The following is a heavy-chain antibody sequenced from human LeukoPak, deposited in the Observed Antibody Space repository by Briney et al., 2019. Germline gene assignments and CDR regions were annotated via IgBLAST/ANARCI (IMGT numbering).Heavy chain of an antibody. D-gene: IGHD2-2*01. Sequence: GGSLRLSCAASGFTFSSYAMHWVRQAPGKGLEWVAVISYDGSNKYYADSVKGRFTISRDNSKNTLHLQMNSLRAEDTAVYYCAKDRGDCSSTSCPYYYYMDVWGKGTTVTVSS. J-gene: IGHJ6*03. CDR2: ISYDGSNK. CDR3: AKDRGDCSSTSCPYYYYMDV. CDR1: GFTFSSYA. V-gene: IGHV3-30-3*01.